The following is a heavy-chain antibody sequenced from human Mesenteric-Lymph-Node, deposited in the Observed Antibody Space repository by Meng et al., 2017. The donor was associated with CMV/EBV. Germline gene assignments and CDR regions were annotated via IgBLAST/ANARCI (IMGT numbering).Heavy chain of an antibody. J-gene: IGHJ4*02. Sequence: CAVYGGSFSGYSWSWIRQPPGKGLEWIGEINHSGSTNYNPSLKSRVTISVDTSKNQFSLKLSSVTAADTAVFYCARVIRYDSSGFDYWGQGTLVTVSS. V-gene: IGHV4-34*01. CDR2: INHSGST. CDR3: ARVIRYDSSGFDY. D-gene: IGHD3-22*01. CDR1: GGSFSGYS.